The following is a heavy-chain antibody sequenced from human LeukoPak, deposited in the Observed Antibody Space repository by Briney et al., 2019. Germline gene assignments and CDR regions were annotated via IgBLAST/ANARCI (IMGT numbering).Heavy chain of an antibody. Sequence: GGSLRLSCAASGFTFGSYWMSWVRQAPGKGLEWVANIKQDGSEKNYVDSVKGRFTIPRDNADNSLYLQMNSLRAEDTAVYYCARVGWFGELTRHPGGDSWGLGILVTVSS. J-gene: IGHJ4*02. CDR2: IKQDGSEK. CDR1: GFTFGSYW. V-gene: IGHV3-7*01. CDR3: ARVGWFGELTRHPGGDS. D-gene: IGHD3-10*01.